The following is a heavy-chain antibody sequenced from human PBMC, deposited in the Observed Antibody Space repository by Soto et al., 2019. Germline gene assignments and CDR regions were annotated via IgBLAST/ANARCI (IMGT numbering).Heavy chain of an antibody. CDR2: ISPYTGNT. CDR1: GYIFVNYG. J-gene: IGHJ6*02. CDR3: VMVDNYVTPTPQDV. Sequence: QVQLVQSGDEVKKPGASVKVSCKASGYIFVNYGIAWVRQAPGQGLEWMGWISPYTGNTHSATKVQGRLTMTTDTSPSTAYMDLANVTSDDTAVYYCVMVDNYVTPTPQDVWGQGTTVTVSS. V-gene: IGHV1-18*01. D-gene: IGHD3-16*01.